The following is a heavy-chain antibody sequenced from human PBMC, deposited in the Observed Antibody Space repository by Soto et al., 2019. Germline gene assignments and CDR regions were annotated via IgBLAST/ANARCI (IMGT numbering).Heavy chain of an antibody. Sequence: GAAVKVSCKASGGTFSSYAISWVRQAPGQGLEWMGGIIPIFGTANYAKKFQGRVTITADESTSTAYMELSRLRSEDTAVYYCRSGVVAAYDAFDIWGQGTMVTVSS. J-gene: IGHJ3*02. V-gene: IGHV1-69*13. CDR1: GGTFSSYA. CDR3: RSGVVAAYDAFDI. D-gene: IGHD2-15*01. CDR2: IIPIFGTA.